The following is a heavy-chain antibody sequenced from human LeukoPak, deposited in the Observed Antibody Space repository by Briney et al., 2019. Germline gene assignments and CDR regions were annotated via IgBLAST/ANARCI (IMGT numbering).Heavy chain of an antibody. CDR3: ARGTYSSNWFLHY. D-gene: IGHD6-13*01. J-gene: IGHJ4*02. CDR1: GFTFNKYA. V-gene: IGHV3-23*01. Sequence: GGSLRLSCAASGFTFNKYAMGWVRQAPGKGLEWVSAIIGSGESTYYADSVKGRFTISRDNAENSLYLQMNSLRAEDTALYYCARGTYSSNWFLHYWGQGTLVTVSS. CDR2: IIGSGEST.